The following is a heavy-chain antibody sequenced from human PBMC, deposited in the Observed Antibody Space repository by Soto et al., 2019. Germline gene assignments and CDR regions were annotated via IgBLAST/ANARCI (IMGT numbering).Heavy chain of an antibody. V-gene: IGHV3-7*01. CDR3: ASDSAYCWGSYVNHSLDC. CDR2: IKTDASDK. J-gene: IGHJ4*01. Sequence: GGSRRRSCAASGFTLRSHWMSWVRQAPGKGLEWLATIKTDASDKKYVADVKGCFSASRDNAKNTLYVKMESLRADNTAVYYCASDSAYCWGSYVNHSLDCWGRGTLVTVSS. CDR1: GFTLRSHW. D-gene: IGHD3-16*01.